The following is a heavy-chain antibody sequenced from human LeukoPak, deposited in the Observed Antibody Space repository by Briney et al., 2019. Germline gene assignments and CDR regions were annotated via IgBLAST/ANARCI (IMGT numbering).Heavy chain of an antibody. J-gene: IGHJ4*02. CDR1: GFTFSSYA. D-gene: IGHD3-10*01. Sequence: GGSLRLSCAASGFTFSSYAMSWVRQAPGKGLEWVSAICGSGGSTYYADSVKGRFTISRDNSKNTLYLQMKSLRAEDTAVYYCAKDSSPIYALWCGESYYFDYWGQGTLVTVSS. V-gene: IGHV3-23*01. CDR3: AKDSSPIYALWCGESYYFDY. CDR2: ICGSGGST.